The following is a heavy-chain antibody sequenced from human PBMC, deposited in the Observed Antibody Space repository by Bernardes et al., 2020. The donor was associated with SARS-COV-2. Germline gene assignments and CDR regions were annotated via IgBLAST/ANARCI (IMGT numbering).Heavy chain of an antibody. CDR1: GDSVSSSSAA. D-gene: IGHD6-6*01. J-gene: IGHJ5*02. CDR2: TYYMSKWYN. V-gene: IGHV6-1*01. CDR3: ARGYSSSSNWFDP. Sequence: SQTLSLTCAISGDSVSSSSAAWNWIRQSPSRGLEWLGRTYYMSKWYNDYAVSVKSRITINPDTSKNQFSLQLNSVTPEDTDVYYCARGYSSSSNWFDPWGQGTLVTVSS.